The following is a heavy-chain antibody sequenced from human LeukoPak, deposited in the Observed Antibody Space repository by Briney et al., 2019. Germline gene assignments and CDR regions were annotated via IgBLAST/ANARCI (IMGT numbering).Heavy chain of an antibody. V-gene: IGHV1-8*01. J-gene: IGHJ5*02. CDR1: GYTFTSYD. Sequence: ASVKVSCKASGYTFTSYDINWVRQATGQGLEWMGWMNPNSGNTGYAQKFQGRVTMTRNTSISTAYMELSSLRSEDTAVYYCARGLVGSSRYRTNWFDPWGQGTLVTVSS. CDR2: MNPNSGNT. D-gene: IGHD6-13*01. CDR3: ARGLVGSSRYRTNWFDP.